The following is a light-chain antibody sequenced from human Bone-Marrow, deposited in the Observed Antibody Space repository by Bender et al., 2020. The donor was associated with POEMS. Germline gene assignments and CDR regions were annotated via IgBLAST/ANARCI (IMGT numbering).Light chain of an antibody. CDR1: TSDVGSENL. V-gene: IGLV2-23*02. CDR2: EVT. Sequence: QSALTQPASLSGSPGQSITISCTGSTSDVGSENLVSWYQQHPGQAPKVLIYEVTKRSSGVSHRFSGSKSGRTASLTISGLQPEDEADYYCCSFAADNNSILFGGGTKVTVV. J-gene: IGLJ2*01. CDR3: CSFAADNNSIL.